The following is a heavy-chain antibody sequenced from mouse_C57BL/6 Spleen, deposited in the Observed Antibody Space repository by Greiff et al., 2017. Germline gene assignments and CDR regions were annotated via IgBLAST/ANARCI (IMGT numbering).Heavy chain of an antibody. Sequence: EVQLQQSGPELVKPGASVKMSCKASGYTFTDYNMPWVKQSHGKSLEWIGYINPNNGGTSYNQKFKGKATLTVNKSSSTAYMELRSLTSEDSAVYYCARGGYGNYAMDDWGQGTSVTVSS. D-gene: IGHD2-1*01. V-gene: IGHV1-22*01. J-gene: IGHJ4*01. CDR2: INPNNGGT. CDR3: ARGGYGNYAMDD. CDR1: GYTFTDYN.